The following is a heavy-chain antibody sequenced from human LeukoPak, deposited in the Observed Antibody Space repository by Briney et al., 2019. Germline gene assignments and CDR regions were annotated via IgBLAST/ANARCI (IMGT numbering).Heavy chain of an antibody. J-gene: IGHJ4*02. D-gene: IGHD3-10*01. CDR3: ATGGYYFPY. CDR2: IKSKHDGETT. Sequence: GESLRLSCAGSGFTFSNAWMNWVRQAPGKGLEWLGRIKSKHDGETTDYAALVKGRFTISRDDSKNTVYLQMNSLRTEDTAVYYCATGGYYFPYWGQGTLVTVSS. V-gene: IGHV3-15*01. CDR1: GFTFSNAW.